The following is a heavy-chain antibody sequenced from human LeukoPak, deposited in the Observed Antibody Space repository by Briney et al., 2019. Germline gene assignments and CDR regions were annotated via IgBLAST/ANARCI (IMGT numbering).Heavy chain of an antibody. CDR1: GFTFSTYA. D-gene: IGHD3-10*01. J-gene: IGHJ3*02. CDR2: ISGSGGSS. V-gene: IGHV3-23*01. Sequence: GGSLRLSCGAFGFTFSTYAMNWVRQAPGRGLEWVSVISGSGGSSYYSDSVKGRFTISRDNSNNTLCLQMSGLRAEDTAIYYCAITRGGDYIYDAFDIRGQGTMVTVSS. CDR3: AITRGGDYIYDAFDI.